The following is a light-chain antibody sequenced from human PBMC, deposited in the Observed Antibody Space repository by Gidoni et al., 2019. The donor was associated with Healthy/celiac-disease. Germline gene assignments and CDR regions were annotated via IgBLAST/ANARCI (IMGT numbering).Light chain of an antibody. CDR1: QSLLHSNGYNY. CDR2: LGS. J-gene: IGKJ2*01. Sequence: DIVMTQSPLSLPVTPGEPASISCRSSQSLLHSNGYNYLDWYLQKPGQSPQLLIYLGSNRASGAPDRFSGSGSGTDFTLKISRVEAEDVGVYYCMQALQTVYTFGQGTKLEIK. CDR3: MQALQTVYT. V-gene: IGKV2-28*01.